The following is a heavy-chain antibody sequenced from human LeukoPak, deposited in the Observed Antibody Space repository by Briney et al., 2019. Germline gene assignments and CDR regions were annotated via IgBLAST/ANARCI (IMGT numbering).Heavy chain of an antibody. V-gene: IGHV3-11*04. CDR1: GFIFSDYY. J-gene: IGHJ6*03. CDR2: ISSSGDNT. CDR3: ARDAAVQQLGYYYYYMDV. Sequence: GGSLRLSCTVSGFIFSDYYMTWIRQAPGKGLEWVSDISSSGDNTNYADSVKGRFTVSRDNARNSLYLQIHSLRAEDTAVYYCARDAAVQQLGYYYYYMDVWGKGTTVTISS. D-gene: IGHD6-13*01.